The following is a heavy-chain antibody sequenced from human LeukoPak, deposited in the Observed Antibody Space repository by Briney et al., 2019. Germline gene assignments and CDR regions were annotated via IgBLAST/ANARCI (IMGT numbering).Heavy chain of an antibody. CDR3: ARDHVLDVVTPAYYYGMDV. J-gene: IGHJ6*02. V-gene: IGHV4-31*03. D-gene: IGHD4-23*01. Sequence: PSETLSLTCTVSGGSISSGGYYWSWIRQHPGKGLEWIVYIYYSGSTYYNPSLKSRVTISVDTSKNQFSLKLSSVTAADTAVYYCARDHVLDVVTPAYYYGMDVWGQGTTVTVSS. CDR2: IYYSGST. CDR1: GGSISSGGYY.